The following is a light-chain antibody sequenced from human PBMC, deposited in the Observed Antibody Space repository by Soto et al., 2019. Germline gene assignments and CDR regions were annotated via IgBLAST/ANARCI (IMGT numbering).Light chain of an antibody. J-gene: IGLJ3*02. CDR1: NNDVGGYNY. V-gene: IGLV2-11*01. Sequence: QSALTQPHSVSGSPGQSVTISCTGTNNDVGGYNYVSWYQHHPGKAPKLMIFDVSKRPSGVPDRFSGSRSDNTASLTISGLQAEDEADYFCRSYAGDYFWVFGGGTKLTVL. CDR3: RSYAGDYFWV. CDR2: DVS.